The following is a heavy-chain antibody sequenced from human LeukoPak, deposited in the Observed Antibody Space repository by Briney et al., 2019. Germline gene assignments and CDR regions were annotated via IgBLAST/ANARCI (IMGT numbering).Heavy chain of an antibody. CDR2: IIPIFGTA. Sequence: GSSVKVSCKASGGTFSSYAISWVRQAPGQGLEWMGGIIPIFGTANYAQKFQGRVTITADKSTSTAYMELSSLRSEDTAVYYCARGYGGGYSGYDLFHCGDDCYYNLGYWGQGTLVTVSS. CDR3: ARGYGGGYSGYDLFHCGDDCYYNLGY. V-gene: IGHV1-69*06. CDR1: GGTFSSYA. J-gene: IGHJ4*02. D-gene: IGHD5-12*01.